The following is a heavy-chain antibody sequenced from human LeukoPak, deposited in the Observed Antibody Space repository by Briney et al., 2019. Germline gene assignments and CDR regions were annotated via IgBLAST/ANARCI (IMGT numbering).Heavy chain of an antibody. D-gene: IGHD1/OR15-1a*01. Sequence: PGGSLRLSCAASGFTFSSYSMNWVRQAPGKGLEWVSSISSSSSYIYYADSVKGRFTISRDNAKNSLYLQMNSLRSEDTAMYYCAKDGNWNNVPGDYYYMDVWGRGTTVAVSS. CDR3: AKDGNWNNVPGDYYYMDV. CDR1: GFTFSSYS. CDR2: ISSSSSYI. J-gene: IGHJ6*03. V-gene: IGHV3-21*04.